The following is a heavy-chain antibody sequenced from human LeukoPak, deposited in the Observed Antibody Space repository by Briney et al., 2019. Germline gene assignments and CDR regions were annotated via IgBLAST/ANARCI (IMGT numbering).Heavy chain of an antibody. Sequence: KPSKTLSLTCTVSGGSINSGDYYWSWIRQPPGKGLEWIGYIFYSGNTYYNPSLKSRVIISIDTSKNQFSLRLSSVTAADTAVYYCATTARHCSDYWGQGTLVTVSS. D-gene: IGHD6-6*01. CDR3: ATTARHCSDY. J-gene: IGHJ4*02. V-gene: IGHV4-30-4*08. CDR2: IFYSGNT. CDR1: GGSINSGDYY.